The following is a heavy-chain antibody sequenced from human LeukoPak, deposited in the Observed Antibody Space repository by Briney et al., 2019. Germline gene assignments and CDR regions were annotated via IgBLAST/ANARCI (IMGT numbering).Heavy chain of an antibody. D-gene: IGHD1-26*01. V-gene: IGHV1-24*01. CDR3: ATGPVGATLYPVDY. CDR1: GYTLTELS. CDR2: FDPEDGGT. Sequence: ASVKVSCKVSGYTLTELSMHWVRQAPGKGLEWMGGFDPEDGGTIYAQKFQGRVTMTEDTSTDTAYMELSSLRSEDTAVYYCATGPVGATLYPVDYWGQGTLVTVSS. J-gene: IGHJ4*02.